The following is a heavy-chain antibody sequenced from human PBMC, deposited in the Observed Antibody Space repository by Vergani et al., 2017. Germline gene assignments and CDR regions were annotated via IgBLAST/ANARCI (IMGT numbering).Heavy chain of an antibody. CDR2: IYYTGAT. J-gene: IGHJ4*02. CDR3: ARRLSLTSEINY. Sequence: QLQLQESGPGLVKPSETLSLTCSVSGGSISSRNSYWGWIRQPPGKGLVWIGNIYYTGATYYNPSLKSRVTISVDTSKNQFSLKLTSVTAADTAVYYCARRLSLTSEINYWGQGTLVTVSS. D-gene: IGHD4-11*01. CDR1: GGSISSRNSY. V-gene: IGHV4-39*01.